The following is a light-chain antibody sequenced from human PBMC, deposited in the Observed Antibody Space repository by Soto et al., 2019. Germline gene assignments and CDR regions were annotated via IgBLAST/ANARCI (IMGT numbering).Light chain of an antibody. CDR3: QHYYTTPLT. CDR2: WAS. V-gene: IGKV4-1*01. CDR1: QSVLYSSNNKNY. J-gene: IGKJ4*01. Sequence: DILMTQSPDSLAVSLGERATINCKSSQSVLYSSNNKNYLAWYQQKPGKPPKLLIYWASTRESGVPDRFSGSGSGTDFTLTISSLQAEDVAVYYCQHYYTTPLTFGGGTKVDIK.